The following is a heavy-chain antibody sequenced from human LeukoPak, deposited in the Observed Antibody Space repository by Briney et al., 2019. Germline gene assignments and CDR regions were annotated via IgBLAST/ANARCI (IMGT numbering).Heavy chain of an antibody. D-gene: IGHD3-10*01. CDR3: ATSRDYTMVRVVIITYFDY. CDR1: GGSISSSSYY. Sequence: PSQTLSLTCAVSGGSISSSSYYWGWIRQPPGKGLEWIGSIYYSGSTYYNPSLKSRVTISVDTSKNQFSLKLSSVTAADTAVYYCATSRDYTMVRVVIITYFDYWGQGTLVTVSS. CDR2: IYYSGST. J-gene: IGHJ4*02. V-gene: IGHV4-39*01.